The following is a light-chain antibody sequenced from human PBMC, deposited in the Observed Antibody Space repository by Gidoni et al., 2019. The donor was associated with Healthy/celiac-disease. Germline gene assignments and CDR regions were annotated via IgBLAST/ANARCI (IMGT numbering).Light chain of an antibody. V-gene: IGLV3-1*01. Sequence: SSELPQRPSVSVSPGQTASITCSGDKLGDKYACWYQQKPGQSPVLVIYQDSKRPSGIPERFSGSNSGNTATLTISGTQAMDEADYYCQAWDSSTVVFGGGTKLTVL. CDR2: QDS. J-gene: IGLJ2*01. CDR1: KLGDKY. CDR3: QAWDSSTVV.